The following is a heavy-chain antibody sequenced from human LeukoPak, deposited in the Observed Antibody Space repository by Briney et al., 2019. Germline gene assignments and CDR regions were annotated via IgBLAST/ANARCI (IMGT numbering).Heavy chain of an antibody. Sequence: ASVKVSCKASGGTFSRYAISWVRQAPGQGLEWMGGIIPIFGTANYAQKFQGRVTITADKSTSTAYMELSSLRSEDTAVYYCAREGSYYGSGSSPRPFDYWGQGTLVTVSS. CDR2: IIPIFGTA. V-gene: IGHV1-69*06. CDR3: AREGSYYGSGSSPRPFDY. J-gene: IGHJ4*02. D-gene: IGHD3-10*01. CDR1: GGTFSRYA.